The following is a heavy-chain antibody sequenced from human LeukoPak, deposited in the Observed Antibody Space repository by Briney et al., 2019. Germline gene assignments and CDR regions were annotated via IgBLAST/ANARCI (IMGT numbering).Heavy chain of an antibody. CDR3: ARESLRHYLYYYGSGSYPGNWFDP. Sequence: GASVKVSCKASGYTFTSYGISWVRQAPGQGLEWMGWISAYNGNTNYAQKLQGRVTMTTDTSTSTAYMELRNLRSDDTAVYYCARESLRHYLYYYGSGSYPGNWFDPWGQGTLVTVSS. J-gene: IGHJ5*02. CDR1: GYTFTSYG. CDR2: ISAYNGNT. V-gene: IGHV1-18*01. D-gene: IGHD3-10*01.